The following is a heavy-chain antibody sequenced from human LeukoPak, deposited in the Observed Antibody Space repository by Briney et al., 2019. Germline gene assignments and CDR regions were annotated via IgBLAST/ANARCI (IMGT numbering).Heavy chain of an antibody. Sequence: GGSLRLSCAASGFTFSSYAMSWVRQAPGKGLEWVSAISGSGGSTYYADSVKGRFTISRDNSKNTLYLQMNSLRAEDTAVYYCAKGPLDYYGSGSYYNPPYWGQGTLVTVSS. J-gene: IGHJ4*02. V-gene: IGHV3-23*01. D-gene: IGHD3-10*01. CDR1: GFTFSSYA. CDR2: ISGSGGST. CDR3: AKGPLDYYGSGSYYNPPY.